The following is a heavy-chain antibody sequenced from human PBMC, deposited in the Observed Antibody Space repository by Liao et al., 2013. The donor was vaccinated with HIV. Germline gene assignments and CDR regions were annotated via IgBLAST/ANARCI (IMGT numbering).Heavy chain of an antibody. J-gene: IGHJ5*02. CDR2: IIHSGSA. CDR3: ARSSLLVRWFDP. V-gene: IGHV4-34*12. CDR1: GGSFSNYY. Sequence: QVQLLESGPGLLKPSETLSLTCAVSGGSFSNYYWNWIRQPPGKGLEWIGEIIHSGSANYNPSLRDRVTISVDTSKNQFSLRVRSVTAADTAVYYCARSSLLVRWFDPWGQGTLVTVSS.